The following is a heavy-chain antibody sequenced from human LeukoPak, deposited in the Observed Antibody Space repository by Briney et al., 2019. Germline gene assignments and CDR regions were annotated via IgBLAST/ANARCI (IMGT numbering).Heavy chain of an antibody. Sequence: PGGSLRLSCAASGFTFSSYGMQWVRQAPGKGLEWVAVISYEGSTSYYADSVKGRFTISRDNSKNTLYLQMNSLRAEDAAVYFCAKAPVTSCRGAYCYPFDSWGQGTLVTVSS. V-gene: IGHV3-30*18. D-gene: IGHD2-21*01. J-gene: IGHJ4*02. CDR2: ISYEGSTS. CDR1: GFTFSSYG. CDR3: AKAPVTSCRGAYCYPFDS.